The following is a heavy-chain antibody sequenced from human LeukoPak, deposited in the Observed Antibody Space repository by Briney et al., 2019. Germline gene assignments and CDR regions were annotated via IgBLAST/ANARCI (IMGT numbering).Heavy chain of an antibody. Sequence: GASVKVSCKASGYTFTSYAMHWVRQAPGQRLEWMGWINAGNGNTKYSQEFQGRVTITRDTSASTAYMELSSLRSEDMAVYFCARGGSYCSGGICYPWYFDYWGQGTLVTVSS. J-gene: IGHJ4*02. CDR1: GYTFTSYA. CDR3: ARGGSYCSGGICYPWYFDY. V-gene: IGHV1-3*03. CDR2: INAGNGNT. D-gene: IGHD2-15*01.